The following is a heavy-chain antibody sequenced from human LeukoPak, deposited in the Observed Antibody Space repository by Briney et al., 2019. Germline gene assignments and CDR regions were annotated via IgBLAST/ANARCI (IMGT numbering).Heavy chain of an antibody. V-gene: IGHV3-7*01. CDR1: GFTFSSYW. Sequence: GGSLRLSCAASGFTFSSYWMSWVRQAPGKGLEWVANIKQDGSEKYYVDAVKGRFTISRDNAKNSLYLQMNSLRAEDTAVYYCAREEYCSSTSCYRDYFDYWGQGTLVTVSS. J-gene: IGHJ4*02. CDR3: AREEYCSSTSCYRDYFDY. D-gene: IGHD2-2*02. CDR2: IKQDGSEK.